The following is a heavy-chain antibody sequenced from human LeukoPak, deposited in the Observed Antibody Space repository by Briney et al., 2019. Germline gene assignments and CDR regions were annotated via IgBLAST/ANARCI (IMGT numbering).Heavy chain of an antibody. V-gene: IGHV4-34*01. CDR3: AGGPPGASDAFDI. Sequence: SETLSLTCAVYGGSFSGYYWSWIRQPPGKGLEWIGEINHSGSTNYNPSLKSRVTISVDTSKNQFSLKLSSVTAADTAVYYCAGGPPGASDAFDIWGQGTMVTVSS. J-gene: IGHJ3*02. CDR2: INHSGST. CDR1: GGSFSGYY. D-gene: IGHD4/OR15-4a*01.